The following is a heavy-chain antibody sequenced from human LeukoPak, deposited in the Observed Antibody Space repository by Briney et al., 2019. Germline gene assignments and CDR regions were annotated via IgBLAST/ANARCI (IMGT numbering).Heavy chain of an antibody. V-gene: IGHV4-39*01. D-gene: IGHD3-10*01. CDR3: ARQGGDSFYYYYYMDV. CDR1: GGSISSSSYY. J-gene: IGHJ6*03. CDR2: IYHSGST. Sequence: PSETLSLTCTVSGGSISSSSYYWGWILQPPGMGLEWIGSIYHSGSTYYNPSLKSRVTISVDTSKNQFSLKLSSVTAADTAVYYCARQGGDSFYYYYYMDVWGKGTTVTVSS.